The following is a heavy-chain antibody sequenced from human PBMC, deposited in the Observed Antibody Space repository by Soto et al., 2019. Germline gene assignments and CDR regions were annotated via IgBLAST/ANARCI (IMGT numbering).Heavy chain of an antibody. D-gene: IGHD3-22*01. J-gene: IGHJ2*01. Sequence: PGGSLRLSCAASGFTFSSYAMSWVRQAPGKGLEWVSAISGSGGSTYYADSVKGRFTISRDNSKNTLYLQMNSLRAEDTAVYYCAKVNYDSSGYSHAYFDLWGRGTLVTVSS. CDR2: ISGSGGST. V-gene: IGHV3-23*01. CDR1: GFTFSSYA. CDR3: AKVNYDSSGYSHAYFDL.